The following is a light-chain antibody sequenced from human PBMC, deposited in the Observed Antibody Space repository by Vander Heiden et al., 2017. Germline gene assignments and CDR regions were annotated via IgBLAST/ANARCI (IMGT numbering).Light chain of an antibody. V-gene: IGLV1-44*01. CDR2: SNN. CDR3: AAWDDSLNGHVV. Sequence: QSVLTQPPSASGTPGQRIAISCSGSRSNIGGNAVYWFQQLPGTAPKVLIYSNNRRPSGVPDRFSGSKSGTSASLAISGIQSEDEADYYCAAWDDSLNGHVVFGGGTKLIVL. J-gene: IGLJ2*01. CDR1: RSNIGGNA.